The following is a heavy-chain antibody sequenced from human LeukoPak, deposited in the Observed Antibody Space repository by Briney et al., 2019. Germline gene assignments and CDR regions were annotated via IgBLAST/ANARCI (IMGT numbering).Heavy chain of an antibody. J-gene: IGHJ5*02. Sequence: GGSLRLSCAASGCTFSSYGMHWVRQAPGKGLEWVAVIWYDGSNKYYADSVKGRFTISRDNSKNTLYLQMNSLRAEDTAVYYCARETNSSGWYGGDRSNWFDPWGQGTLVTVSS. V-gene: IGHV3-33*01. D-gene: IGHD6-19*01. CDR3: ARETNSSGWYGGDRSNWFDP. CDR2: IWYDGSNK. CDR1: GCTFSSYG.